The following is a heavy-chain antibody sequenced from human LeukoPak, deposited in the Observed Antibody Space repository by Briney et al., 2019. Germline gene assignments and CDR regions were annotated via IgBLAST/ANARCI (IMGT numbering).Heavy chain of an antibody. Sequence: GGSLRLSCAVSGFTFNSYGMRWVRQAPGKGLEWVAFIRYDGSNKYHADSVKGRFTISRDNSKNTLYLQMNSLRAEDTAVYYCAKPMYYYGSSGIDHWGQGTLVTVSS. D-gene: IGHD3-22*01. V-gene: IGHV3-30*02. CDR2: IRYDGSNK. J-gene: IGHJ4*02. CDR1: GFTFNSYG. CDR3: AKPMYYYGSSGIDH.